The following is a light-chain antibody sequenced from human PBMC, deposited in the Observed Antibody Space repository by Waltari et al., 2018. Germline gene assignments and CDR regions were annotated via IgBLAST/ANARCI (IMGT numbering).Light chain of an antibody. CDR1: MLPKKY. Sequence: SSELTQPSSVSVSPGQTARHTRSGDMLPKKYTRWFQQRPGQAPVLVLYQDSARPSGIPERFSGSSSGTTVTLTISGAQVEDEADYYCYSTTDNNLGVFGPGTRVTVL. V-gene: IGLV3-27*01. CDR2: QDS. CDR3: YSTTDNNLGV. J-gene: IGLJ1*01.